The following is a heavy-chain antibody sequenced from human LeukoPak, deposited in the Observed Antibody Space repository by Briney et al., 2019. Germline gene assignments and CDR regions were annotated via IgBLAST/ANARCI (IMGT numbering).Heavy chain of an antibody. Sequence: GASVKVSCKASGYTFTSYGISWVRQAPGQGLEWMGWISAYNGNTNYAQKLQGRVTMTTDTSTSTAYMELRSLRPDDTAVYYCAGAIAAAGTSPRGWFDPWGQGTLVTVSS. D-gene: IGHD6-13*01. J-gene: IGHJ5*02. V-gene: IGHV1-18*01. CDR1: GYTFTSYG. CDR3: AGAIAAAGTSPRGWFDP. CDR2: ISAYNGNT.